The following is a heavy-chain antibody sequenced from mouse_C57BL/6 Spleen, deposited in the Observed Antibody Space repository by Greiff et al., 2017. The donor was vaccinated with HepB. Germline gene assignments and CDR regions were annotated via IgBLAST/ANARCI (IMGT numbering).Heavy chain of an antibody. Sequence: VQLKESGPELVKPGASVKISCKASGYSFTGYYMNWVKQSPEKSLEWIGEINPSTGGTTYNQKFKAKATLTVDKSSSTAYMQLKSLTSEDSAVYYCAGDGNYGFAYWGQGTLVTVSA. D-gene: IGHD2-1*01. J-gene: IGHJ3*01. CDR3: AGDGNYGFAY. CDR1: GYSFTGYY. CDR2: INPSTGGT. V-gene: IGHV1-42*01.